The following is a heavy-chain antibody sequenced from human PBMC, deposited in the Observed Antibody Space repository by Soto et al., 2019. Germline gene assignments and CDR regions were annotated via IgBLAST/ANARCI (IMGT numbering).Heavy chain of an antibody. D-gene: IGHD3-10*01. V-gene: IGHV3-74*01. CDR3: ARGDRGGFYL. J-gene: IGHJ3*01. CDR1: GFTFDYYW. CDR2: VHSGGTTT. Sequence: EVQLVESGGGLVQPGESLRLSCAASGFTFDYYWMHWVRQAPGKGLVWVSRVHSGGTTTTYADSVKGRFTISRDNARNTVSRQMSSLRAEDTAIYYCARGDRGGFYLWGHGTMVTVSS.